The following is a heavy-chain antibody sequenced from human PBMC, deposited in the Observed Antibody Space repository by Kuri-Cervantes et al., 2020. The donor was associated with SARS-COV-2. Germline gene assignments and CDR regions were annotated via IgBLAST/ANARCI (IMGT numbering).Heavy chain of an antibody. V-gene: IGHV3-30*02. J-gene: IGHJ4*02. CDR3: AKSNPHSDYFFDY. D-gene: IGHD3-3*01. CDR1: VFTFRNYG. CDR2: IRYDRHSE. Sequence: GGSLRLSWAPSVFTFRNYGMHWVRLAPGKGLEWMAFIRYDRHSEDYADSVKGRFTVSRDNSKNTLYLQMNSLTTEETPVYYCAKSNPHSDYFFDYWGQGTLVTVSS.